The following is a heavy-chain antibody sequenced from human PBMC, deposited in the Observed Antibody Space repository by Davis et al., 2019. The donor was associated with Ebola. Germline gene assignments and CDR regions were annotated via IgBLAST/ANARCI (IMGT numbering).Heavy chain of an antibody. D-gene: IGHD6-13*01. CDR2: IKPDEGEK. Sequence: GESLKISCAASGFIFSNYWMSWVRQAPGKGPEWVAIIKPDEGEKYYVDSVKGRFTISRDNAKNTLYLQMNSLRVEDTAVYYCARDGIATFGKVKYYYGMDVWGKGTTVTVSS. V-gene: IGHV3-7*01. CDR3: ARDGIATFGKVKYYYGMDV. CDR1: GFIFSNYW. J-gene: IGHJ6*04.